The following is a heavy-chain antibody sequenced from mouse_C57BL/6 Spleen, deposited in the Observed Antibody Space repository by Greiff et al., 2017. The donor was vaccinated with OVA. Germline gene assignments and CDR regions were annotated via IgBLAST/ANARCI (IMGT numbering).Heavy chain of an antibody. V-gene: IGHV1-64*01. CDR1: GYTFTSYW. CDR2: IHPNSGST. J-gene: IGHJ3*01. D-gene: IGHD1-1*01. CDR3: AREGLREAFAY. Sequence: QVQLQQPGAELVKPGASVKLSCKASGYTFTSYWMHWVKQRPGQGLEWIGMIHPNSGSTNYNEKFKSKATLTVDKSSSTAYMQLSSLTSEDSAVYYCAREGLREAFAYWGQGTLVTVSA.